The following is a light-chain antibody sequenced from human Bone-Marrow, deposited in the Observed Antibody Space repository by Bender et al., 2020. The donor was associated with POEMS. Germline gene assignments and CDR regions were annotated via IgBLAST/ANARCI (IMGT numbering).Light chain of an antibody. CDR3: CAYAGSGTWV. Sequence: QSALTQPASVSGSPGQSITISCTGTSSDVGDYNYVSWYQQHPGKAPKVMIHEGSKRPSGVSNRFSGSKSGNTASLTISGLQAEDEADYYCCAYAGSGTWVFGGGTRLTVL. CDR2: EGS. V-gene: IGLV2-23*01. J-gene: IGLJ3*02. CDR1: SSDVGDYNY.